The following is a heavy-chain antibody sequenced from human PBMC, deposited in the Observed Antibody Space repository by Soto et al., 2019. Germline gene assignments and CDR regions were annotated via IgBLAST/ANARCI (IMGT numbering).Heavy chain of an antibody. V-gene: IGHV1-3*01. J-gene: IGHJ4*02. Sequence: GASVTVSCKASGCTFITYAMHWVRQAPGQRLEWMGWINAGNGNTKYSQKFQGRVSITRDTSASTAYMELSSLRSEDTAVYYCARGIIVGGWYPYYFDYWGQGTRVTVSS. D-gene: IGHD6-19*01. CDR2: INAGNGNT. CDR3: ARGIIVGGWYPYYFDY. CDR1: GCTFITYA.